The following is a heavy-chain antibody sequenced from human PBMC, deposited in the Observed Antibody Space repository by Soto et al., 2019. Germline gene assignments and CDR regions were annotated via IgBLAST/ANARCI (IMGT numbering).Heavy chain of an antibody. J-gene: IGHJ4*02. Sequence: GESLKISCKGSGYSFTSYWIGWVRQMPGKGLEWMGIIYPGDSDTRYSPSFQGQVTISADKSISTAYLQWSSLKASDTAMYYCARHSWGPYSYGYEIDYWGQGTLVTVSS. D-gene: IGHD5-18*01. CDR1: GYSFTSYW. CDR3: ARHSWGPYSYGYEIDY. V-gene: IGHV5-51*01. CDR2: IYPGDSDT.